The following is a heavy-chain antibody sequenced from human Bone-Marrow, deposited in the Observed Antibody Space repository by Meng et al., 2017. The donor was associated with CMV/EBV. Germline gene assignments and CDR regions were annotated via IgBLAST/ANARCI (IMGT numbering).Heavy chain of an antibody. CDR1: RFTFSSYW. Sequence: ETLSLTCAASRFTFSSYWMSWVRQTPGKGLEWVANTKQDGSEKYYVDSVKGRFTISRDNAKNSLYLQMNSLRAEDTAVYYCARDRLRYFDLWGRGTLVTVSS. CDR3: ARDRLRYFDL. J-gene: IGHJ2*01. V-gene: IGHV3-7*01. CDR2: TKQDGSEK. D-gene: IGHD2-21*01.